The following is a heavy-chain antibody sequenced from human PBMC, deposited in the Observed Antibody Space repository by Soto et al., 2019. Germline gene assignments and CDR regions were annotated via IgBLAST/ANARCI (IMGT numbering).Heavy chain of an antibody. V-gene: IGHV3-23*01. Sequence: XXSLSLSFVAPGFTFSNYAMHWVRQAPGKGLEWVASISEYGTETDHADSVKGRFTISRDNSKNTLYLQMNGLRADDKAVYYCARDLSGYGDHQAHHIDYWGQGTLVTVSS. CDR3: ARDLSGYGDHQAHHIDY. CDR2: ISEYGTET. J-gene: IGHJ4*02. CDR1: GFTFSNYA. D-gene: IGHD4-17*01.